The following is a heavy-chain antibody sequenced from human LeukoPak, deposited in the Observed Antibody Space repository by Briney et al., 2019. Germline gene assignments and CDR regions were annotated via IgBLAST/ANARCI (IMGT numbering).Heavy chain of an antibody. CDR1: GFTFSSYG. CDR3: AKVDTKGSGWPY. D-gene: IGHD6-19*01. V-gene: IGHV3-30*02. J-gene: IGHJ4*02. Sequence: GGSLRLSCAASGFTFSSYGMHWVRQAPGKGLEWVAFIRYDGSNKYYADSVEGRFTISRDNSKNTLYLQMNSLRAEDTAVYYCAKVDTKGSGWPYWGQGTLVTASS. CDR2: IRYDGSNK.